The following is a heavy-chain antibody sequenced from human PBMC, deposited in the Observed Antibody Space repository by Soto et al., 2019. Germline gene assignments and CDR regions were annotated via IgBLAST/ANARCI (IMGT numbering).Heavy chain of an antibody. Sequence: QVHLVQSGAEVKKPGASVKVSCKGSGYGFTTYGITWVRQAPGQGLEWKAWISAHNGNPNYAQKRQGGVTVTRDTSTSTAYMELRSLRSDDTAVYYCARGRYGDYWGQGALVTVSS. CDR2: ISAHNGNP. D-gene: IGHD1-1*01. CDR3: ARGRYGDY. CDR1: GYGFTTYG. J-gene: IGHJ4*02. V-gene: IGHV1-18*01.